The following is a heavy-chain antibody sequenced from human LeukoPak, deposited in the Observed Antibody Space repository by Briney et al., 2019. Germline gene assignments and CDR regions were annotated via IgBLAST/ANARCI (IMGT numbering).Heavy chain of an antibody. CDR1: GFAFGSEA. Sequence: GGSLRLSCAVSGFAFGSEAMSWVRQSPARGLEWVASISPGGGTTYYADYVKGRFTISRDNSKNTLYLQMNSLRAEDTAVYYCNFVLLYTSYYFDYWGQGTLVTVSS. D-gene: IGHD2-2*02. CDR2: ISPGGGTT. CDR3: NFVLLYTSYYFDY. J-gene: IGHJ4*02. V-gene: IGHV3-23*01.